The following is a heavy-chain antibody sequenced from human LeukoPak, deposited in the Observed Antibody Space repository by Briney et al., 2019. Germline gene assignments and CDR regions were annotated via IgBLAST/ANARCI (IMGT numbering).Heavy chain of an antibody. Sequence: GGSLRLSCAASGFTFDDYAMHWVRQAPGKGLEWVSGISWNSGSIGYADSVKGRFTISRDNAKNSLYLQMNSLRAEDTALYYCAKGGGPYGSGSYYFDYWGQGTLVTVSS. D-gene: IGHD3-10*01. CDR2: ISWNSGSI. V-gene: IGHV3-9*01. CDR1: GFTFDDYA. CDR3: AKGGGPYGSGSYYFDY. J-gene: IGHJ4*02.